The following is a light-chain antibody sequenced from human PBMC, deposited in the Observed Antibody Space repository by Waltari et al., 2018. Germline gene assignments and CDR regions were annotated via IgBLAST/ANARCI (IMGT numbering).Light chain of an antibody. V-gene: IGKV3-11*01. CDR3: QQRPSWT. CDR2: ETF. J-gene: IGKJ1*01. CDR1: QSIGSH. Sequence: ELVLTQSPATLPLSTGERATLSCRASQSIGSHLAWYQQRPGQAPRLLISETFNRATGIPASFSASGSGTDFTLTISSLEPEDFAVYYCQQRPSWTFGQGTKVEIK.